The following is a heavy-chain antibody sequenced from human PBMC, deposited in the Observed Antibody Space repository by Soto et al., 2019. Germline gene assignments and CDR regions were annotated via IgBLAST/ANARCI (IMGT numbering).Heavy chain of an antibody. CDR3: ARFGDGYNQVHPYFDY. CDR1: GGTFSSYA. D-gene: IGHD3-16*01. V-gene: IGHV1-69*01. Sequence: QVQLVQSGAEVKKPGSSVKVSCKASGGTFSSYAISWVRQAPGQGLEWMGGIIPIFGTANYAQKFRGRVTITADESTSTAYMELSSLRSEDTAVYYCARFGDGYNQVHPYFDYWGQGTLVTVSS. J-gene: IGHJ4*02. CDR2: IIPIFGTA.